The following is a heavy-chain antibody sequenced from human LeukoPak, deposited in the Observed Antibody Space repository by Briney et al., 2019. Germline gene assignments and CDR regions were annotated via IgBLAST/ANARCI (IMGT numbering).Heavy chain of an antibody. V-gene: IGHV3-21*04. CDR3: ARDGGSHYFDF. Sequence: GGSLRLSCAASGFTFSTYSMNWVRQAPGKGLAWVSSISWGGSNIYYADSVKGRFTISRDNAKNSLYLQMNSLRAEDTAVYYCARDGGSHYFDFWGQGTLVSVSS. J-gene: IGHJ4*02. CDR2: ISWGGSNI. D-gene: IGHD3-16*01. CDR1: GFTFSTYS.